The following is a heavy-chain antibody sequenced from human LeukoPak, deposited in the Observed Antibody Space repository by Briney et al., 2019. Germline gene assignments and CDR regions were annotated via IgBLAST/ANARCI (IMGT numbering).Heavy chain of an antibody. CDR1: GFTFSSYG. V-gene: IGHV3-30*02. Sequence: GGSLRLSCAASGFTFSSYGMHWVRQAPGKGLEWVAFIRYDGSNKYYADSVKGRFTISRDNAKNSLYLQMNSLRAEDTALYYCARSVAASRDYWGQGTLVTVSS. D-gene: IGHD2-15*01. CDR3: ARSVAASRDY. CDR2: IRYDGSNK. J-gene: IGHJ4*02.